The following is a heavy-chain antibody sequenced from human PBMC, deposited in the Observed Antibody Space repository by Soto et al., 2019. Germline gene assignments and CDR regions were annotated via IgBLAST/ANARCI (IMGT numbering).Heavy chain of an antibody. J-gene: IGHJ4*02. V-gene: IGHV1-18*01. CDR2: IGPYNGDT. CDR3: ATGGCGGDCYSAFDY. D-gene: IGHD2-21*02. Sequence: ASVKVSCKASGYSFRNYGISWVRQAPGQGLEWVGWIGPYNGDTNSAQKFQGRVTMTEDTSTDTAYMELSSLRSEDTAVYYCATGGCGGDCYSAFDYWGQGTLVTVSS. CDR1: GYSFRNYG.